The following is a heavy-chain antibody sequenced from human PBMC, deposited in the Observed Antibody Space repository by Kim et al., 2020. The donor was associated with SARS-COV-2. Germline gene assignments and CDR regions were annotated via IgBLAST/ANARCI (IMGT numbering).Heavy chain of an antibody. J-gene: IGHJ1*01. D-gene: IGHD3-22*01. CDR2: RHILGKIS. CDR3: ARAGDYDISGYYGFFHH. Sequence: GGSLRLSCAAAGFTLSKYSRILILHAAVAGVVLLVIRHILGKISSYVESGKGLSTRSRYNSKNTLYLQMNSLRPEDTAVYYCARAGDYDISGYYGFFHHWGPGPLVTVSS. CDR1: GFTLSKYS. V-gene: IGHV3-74*01.